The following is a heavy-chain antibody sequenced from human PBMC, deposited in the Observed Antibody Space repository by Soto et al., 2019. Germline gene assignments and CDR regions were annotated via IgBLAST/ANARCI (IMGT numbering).Heavy chain of an antibody. CDR2: IRSKANTYAT. Sequence: EVQLVESGGGLVQPGGSLKLSCAASGFTFSGSAMNWVRQASGKGLEWVGRIRSKANTYATAYAASVKGRFTISRDDSKNTAYLQMNSLKTEDTAVYYCARRIRDGYNTGMDVWGQGTTVTVSS. V-gene: IGHV3-73*02. D-gene: IGHD3-3*02. CDR3: ARRIRDGYNTGMDV. J-gene: IGHJ6*02. CDR1: GFTFSGSA.